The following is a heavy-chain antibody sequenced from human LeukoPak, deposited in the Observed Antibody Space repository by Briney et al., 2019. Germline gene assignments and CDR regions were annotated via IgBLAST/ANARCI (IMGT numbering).Heavy chain of an antibody. CDR3: ASYSRRWYPSYYYMDV. D-gene: IGHD6-13*01. J-gene: IGHJ6*03. CDR2: IYYSGST. Sequence: SETLSLTCTVSGGSISSYYGSWIRQPPGKGLEWMGYIYYSGSTNYNPSLKSRVTSSVNTPKNQFSLKLSSVTAADTAVYYCASYSRRWYPSYYYMDVWGKGTTVTVSS. V-gene: IGHV4-59*01. CDR1: GGSISSYY.